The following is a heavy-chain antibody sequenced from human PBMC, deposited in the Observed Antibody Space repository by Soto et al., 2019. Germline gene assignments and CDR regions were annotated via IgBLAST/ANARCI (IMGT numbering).Heavy chain of an antibody. CDR3: ARGVSLDWYFDL. CDR1: GYTFTSYA. Sequence: QVQLVQSGAEVKKPGASVKVSCKASGYTFTSYAMHWVRQAPGQRLEWMGWINAGNGNTKYSQKFQGRVTITRDTSASTAYMELSSLRSEDTAGYYCARGVSLDWYFDLWGRGPMVTVSS. J-gene: IGHJ2*01. CDR2: INAGNGNT. V-gene: IGHV1-3*01.